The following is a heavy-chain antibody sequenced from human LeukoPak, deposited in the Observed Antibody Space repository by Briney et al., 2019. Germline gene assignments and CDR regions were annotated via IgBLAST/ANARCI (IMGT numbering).Heavy chain of an antibody. J-gene: IGHJ4*02. D-gene: IGHD1-26*01. CDR3: ARTTGKGATPAFDY. Sequence: PSETLSLTCTVSGGSISSYYWSWIRQPAGKGLEWIGRIYTSGSTNYNPSLKSRVTMSVDTSKNQFSLKLSSVTAADTAVYYCARTTGKGATPAFDYWGQGTLVTVSS. CDR1: GGSISSYY. V-gene: IGHV4-4*07. CDR2: IYTSGST.